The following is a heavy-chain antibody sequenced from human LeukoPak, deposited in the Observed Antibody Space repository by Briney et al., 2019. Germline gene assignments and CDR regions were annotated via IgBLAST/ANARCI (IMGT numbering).Heavy chain of an antibody. V-gene: IGHV1-3*01. Sequence: GASVKVSCKASGYTFTTYAMHWVRQAPGQRLEWMGWINAGNGNTKYSQKFQGRVTITRDTSASTAYMELSIRSEDTAVYYCARGGWAYWGQGTLVTVSS. CDR3: ARGGWAY. D-gene: IGHD3-16*01. J-gene: IGHJ4*02. CDR2: INAGNGNT. CDR1: GYTFTTYA.